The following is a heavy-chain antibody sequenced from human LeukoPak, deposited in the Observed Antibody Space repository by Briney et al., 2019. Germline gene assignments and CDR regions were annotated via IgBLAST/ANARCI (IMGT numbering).Heavy chain of an antibody. D-gene: IGHD2-2*01. J-gene: IGHJ3*02. V-gene: IGHV4-4*07. CDR1: GGSISSYY. CDR2: IYTSGST. Sequence: SETVSLTCTVSGGSISSYYWSWIRQPAGKGLEWIGRIYTSGSTNYNPSLKSRVTMSVDTSKNQFSLKLSSVTAADTAVYYCARSCQLMDAFDIWGQGTMVTVSS. CDR3: ARSCQLMDAFDI.